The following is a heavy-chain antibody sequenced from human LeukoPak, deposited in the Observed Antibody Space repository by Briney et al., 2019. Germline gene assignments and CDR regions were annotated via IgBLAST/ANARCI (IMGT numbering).Heavy chain of an antibody. J-gene: IGHJ4*02. CDR2: IYHSGST. Sequence: PSETLSLTCTVSGGSISSSYWWTWVRQPPGKGLEWIGEIYHSGSTNYNPSLKSRLTISVDKSKNQFSLKLSSVTAADTAVYYCARSYWTGHHHLDFWGQGTLVTVSS. D-gene: IGHD3/OR15-3a*01. V-gene: IGHV4-4*02. CDR1: GGSISSSYW. CDR3: ARSYWTGHHHLDF.